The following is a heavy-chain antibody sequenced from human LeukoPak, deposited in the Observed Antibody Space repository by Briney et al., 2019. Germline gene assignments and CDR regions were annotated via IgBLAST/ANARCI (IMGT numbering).Heavy chain of an antibody. CDR1: GFTFSSYA. CDR2: ISGSGGNT. J-gene: IGHJ5*02. CDR3: ALTPAANWFDP. Sequence: GGSLRLSRAASGFTFSSYAMSWVRQAPGKGLEWVSTISGSGGNTYYADSVKGRFTISRDNSKNTLYLQMNSLGAEDTAVYYCALTPAANWFDPWGQGTLVTVSS. D-gene: IGHD1-14*01. V-gene: IGHV3-23*01.